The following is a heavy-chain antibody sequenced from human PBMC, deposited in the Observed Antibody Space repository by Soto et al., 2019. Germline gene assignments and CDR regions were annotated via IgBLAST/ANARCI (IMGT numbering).Heavy chain of an antibody. D-gene: IGHD4-17*01. V-gene: IGHV3-23*01. Sequence: PGGSLRLSCAASGFTFSNYAMTWVRQAPGKELKWVSSITGSGGSTYYADSVKGRFTISRDNSKNTLYLQMNSLRVDDTAIYYCAKALRSESDYWGQGTLVTVS. CDR3: AKALRSESDY. CDR2: ITGSGGST. CDR1: GFTFSNYA. J-gene: IGHJ4*02.